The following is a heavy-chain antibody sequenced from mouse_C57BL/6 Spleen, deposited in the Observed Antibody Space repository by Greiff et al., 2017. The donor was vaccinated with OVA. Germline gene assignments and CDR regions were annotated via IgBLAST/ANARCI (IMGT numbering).Heavy chain of an antibody. CDR1: GYTFTDYY. CDR3: ARFDYGSSWFAY. J-gene: IGHJ3*01. D-gene: IGHD1-1*01. Sequence: VQLKESGPVLVKPGASVKMSCKASGYTFTDYYMNWVKQSHGKSLEWIGVINPYNGGTSYNQKFKGKATLTVDKSSSTAYMELNSLTSEDSAVYYCARFDYGSSWFAYWGQGTLVTVSA. V-gene: IGHV1-19*01. CDR2: INPYNGGT.